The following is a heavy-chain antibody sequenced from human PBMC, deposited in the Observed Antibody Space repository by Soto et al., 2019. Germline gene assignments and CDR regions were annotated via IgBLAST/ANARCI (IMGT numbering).Heavy chain of an antibody. J-gene: IGHJ5*02. CDR2: INHSGST. D-gene: IGHD2-2*01. CDR1: GGSLSDYY. V-gene: IGHV4-34*01. CDR3: ARGSSTPVVPAAPHWFDP. Sequence: SETLSLTCAVYGGSLSDYYWSWIRQPPGKGLEWIGQINHSGSTDYSPSLKSRVTISVDTSKNQFSLKLSSVTAADTAVYYCARGSSTPVVPAAPHWFDPWGQGTLVTVSS.